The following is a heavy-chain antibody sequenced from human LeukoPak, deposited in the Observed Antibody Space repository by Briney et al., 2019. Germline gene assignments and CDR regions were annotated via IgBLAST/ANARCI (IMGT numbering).Heavy chain of an antibody. CDR1: GFRFSDYS. Sequence: GGSLRLACVASGFRFSDYSMNWVRQAPGKGLEWISYIGLGSGNTFYAESVEGRFTISSDNAKNSLYLVMNFLRDEDTAVYYCARDLDYSFDYWGQGAQVIVSS. J-gene: IGHJ4*02. V-gene: IGHV3-48*02. CDR2: IGLGSGNT. CDR3: ARDLDYSFDY. D-gene: IGHD4-11*01.